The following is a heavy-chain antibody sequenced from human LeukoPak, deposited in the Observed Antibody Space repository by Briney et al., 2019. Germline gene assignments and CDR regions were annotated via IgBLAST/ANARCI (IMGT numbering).Heavy chain of an antibody. CDR1: GFTFSTYE. D-gene: IGHD2-15*01. V-gene: IGHV3-48*03. CDR3: AREYCSGGSCSDAFDI. Sequence: GGSLRLSCAASGFTFSTYEMDWVRQAPGKGLEWVPYIDSNSRTIHYADSVKGRFTISRDNAKNSLYLQMSSLRAEDTAVYYCAREYCSGGSCSDAFDIWGQGTMVTVSS. CDR2: IDSNSRTI. J-gene: IGHJ3*02.